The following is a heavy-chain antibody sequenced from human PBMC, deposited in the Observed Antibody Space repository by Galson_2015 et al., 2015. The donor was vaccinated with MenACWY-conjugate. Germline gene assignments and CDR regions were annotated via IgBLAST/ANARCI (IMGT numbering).Heavy chain of an antibody. Sequence: QSGAEVKKSGESLKISRQGSGYSFTTYWIAWVRQMPGRGLEWVGLISPGDSNTRYSPSFQGQVTISADKSISTAYLQWSSLKASDTAMYYCARHPPGGRGLDVWGQGTTVTVSS. D-gene: IGHD1-26*01. V-gene: IGHV5-51*01. CDR3: ARHPPGGRGLDV. CDR2: ISPGDSNT. CDR1: GYSFTTYW. J-gene: IGHJ6*02.